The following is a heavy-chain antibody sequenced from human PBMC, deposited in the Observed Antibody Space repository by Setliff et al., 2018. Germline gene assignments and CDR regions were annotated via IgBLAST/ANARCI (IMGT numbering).Heavy chain of an antibody. V-gene: IGHV4-61*02. CDR1: GDSINSGTYY. J-gene: IGHJ5*02. Sequence: SETLSLTCSVSGDSINSGTYYWSWFRQSAGKGLEWIGRIYTGGSTNYNPSLKTRVTISLDTSKNHFSLTLTSVTAADTAVYYCARTSGSGSSLLPNFSDPWGQGTLVTVSS. D-gene: IGHD3-10*01. CDR3: ARTSGSGSSLLPNFSDP. CDR2: IYTGGST.